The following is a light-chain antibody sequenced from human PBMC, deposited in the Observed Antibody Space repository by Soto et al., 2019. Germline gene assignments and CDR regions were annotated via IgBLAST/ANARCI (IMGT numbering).Light chain of an antibody. J-gene: IGLJ1*01. CDR3: SSYTSSSTLDV. CDR1: SSDVGGYNY. Sequence: QSVLTQPASVSGSPGQSITISCTGTSSDVGGYNYVSWYQQHPGKAPKLMIYDVSNRPTGVSNRFAGSKSGNTASLTSSRLQSEDESDYYCSSYTSSSTLDVFGTGTKVTVL. CDR2: DVS. V-gene: IGLV2-14*01.